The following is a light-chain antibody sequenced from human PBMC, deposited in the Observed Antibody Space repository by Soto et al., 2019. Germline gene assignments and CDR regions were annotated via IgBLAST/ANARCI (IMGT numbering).Light chain of an antibody. J-gene: IGKJ4*01. V-gene: IGKV1-27*01. CDR3: QKYNSAPLP. Sequence: DVQMTQSPSSLSASLGDRVTITCRASQGIGGYLAWFQQKPGNAPKLLIYAASTFQSGVPSRFSGSGSGTDFTLTVSSLQPEDVATYYCQKYNSAPLPFGGGTRVEIK. CDR1: QGIGGY. CDR2: AAS.